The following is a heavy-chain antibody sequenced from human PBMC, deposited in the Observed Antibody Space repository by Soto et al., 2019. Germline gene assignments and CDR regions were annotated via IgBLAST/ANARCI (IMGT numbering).Heavy chain of an antibody. CDR1: GFIFSDFY. CDR3: ARVDAIATTGYYFDY. CDR2: ISGGAGTI. V-gene: IGHV3-11*01. Sequence: SGGSLRLSCAASGFIFSDFYMTWIRQAPGKGLEWVSSISGGAGTIYYADSVKGRLTISRDNAKKSLYLQMNSLRAEDTAVYYCARVDAIATTGYYFDYWGQGTLVTVSS. J-gene: IGHJ4*02. D-gene: IGHD6-13*01.